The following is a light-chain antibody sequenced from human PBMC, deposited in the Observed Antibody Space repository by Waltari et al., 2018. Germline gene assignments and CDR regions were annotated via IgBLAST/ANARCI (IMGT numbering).Light chain of an antibody. V-gene: IGKV3-20*01. CDR3: QLYGTSFLWT. Sequence: ESVLTQSPDTLSLSPGERATLSCRASQTVNSNCLAWYQQKSGQAPRLLIYGASKRATGIPDRFSGSGSETAFTLTISRLEPEDFAVYYCQLYGTSFLWTFGQGTRVEI. CDR2: GAS. CDR1: QTVNSNC. J-gene: IGKJ1*01.